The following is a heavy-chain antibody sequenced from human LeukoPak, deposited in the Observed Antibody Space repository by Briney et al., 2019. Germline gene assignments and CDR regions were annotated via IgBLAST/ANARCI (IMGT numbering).Heavy chain of an antibody. D-gene: IGHD3-9*01. CDR2: VSAYNGNT. J-gene: IGHJ5*02. V-gene: IGHV1-18*01. CDR3: ARTHYDILTWEANWFDP. Sequence: ASVKVSCKASGYTFTSYGISWVRQAPGQGLEWMGWVSAYNGNTNYAQKLQGRVTMTTDTSTSTAYMELRSLRSDDTAVYYCARTHYDILTWEANWFDPWGQGTLVTVSS. CDR1: GYTFTSYG.